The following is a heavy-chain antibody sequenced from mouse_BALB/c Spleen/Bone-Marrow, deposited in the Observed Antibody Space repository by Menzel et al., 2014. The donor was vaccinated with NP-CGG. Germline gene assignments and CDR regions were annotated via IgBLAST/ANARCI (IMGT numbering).Heavy chain of an antibody. CDR2: INPSTGDA. D-gene: IGHD2-1*01. V-gene: IGHV1-7*01. J-gene: IGHJ4*01. CDR1: GYTFTRYW. CDR3: ARGNYEAMDS. Sequence: QVQLQQSGAELAKPGASVKMSCKASGYTFTRYWMHWVKQRPGQGLEWIGYINPSTGDAEYNQKFKDKATLTADMSSSTAYMQLSSLTSEDSAVYYCARGNYEAMDSWGQGTSVTVSS.